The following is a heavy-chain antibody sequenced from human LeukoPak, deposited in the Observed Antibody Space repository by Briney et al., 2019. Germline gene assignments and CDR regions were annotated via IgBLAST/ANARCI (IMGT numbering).Heavy chain of an antibody. J-gene: IGHJ4*02. CDR1: GDSITSGSYF. CDR2: INHSGTT. V-gene: IGHV4-39*07. D-gene: IGHD3-10*01. Sequence: SETLSLTCTVSGDSITSGSYFWGWIRQPPGKGLEWIGEINHSGTTNYNPSLKSRVTISVDTSKNQFSLKLSSVTAADTAVYYCARRASHSRVTMVRGVIVAANNHHFDYWGQGTLVTVSS. CDR3: ARRASHSRVTMVRGVIVAANNHHFDY.